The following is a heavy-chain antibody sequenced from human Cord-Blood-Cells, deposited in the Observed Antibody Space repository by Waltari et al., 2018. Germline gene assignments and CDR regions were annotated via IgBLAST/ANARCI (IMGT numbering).Heavy chain of an antibody. CDR3: ARETSEVLRFLEWLLYSGWFDP. CDR2: INHSGST. D-gene: IGHD3-3*01. CDR1: GGSFSGYY. V-gene: IGHV4-34*01. J-gene: IGHJ5*02. Sequence: QVQLQQWGAGLLKPSETLSLTCAVYGGSFSGYYWSWIRQPPGKGLEWIGEINHSGSTNYNPSRKSRVTISVDTSKNQFSLKLSSVTAADTAVYYCARETSEVLRFLEWLLYSGWFDPWGQGTLVTVAS.